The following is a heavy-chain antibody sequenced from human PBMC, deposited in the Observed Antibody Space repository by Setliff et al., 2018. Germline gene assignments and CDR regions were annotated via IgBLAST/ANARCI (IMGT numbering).Heavy chain of an antibody. D-gene: IGHD3-16*01. Sequence: PGGSLRLSCAASGFDFKTHWMDWARQAPGKGLEWVANIKEDGSQRNYVDAGRGRFTVSRDNARNLLYLQMDSLRAEETAVYYCARDRGECYTSHCYFDYWGQGVVVTVSS. CDR1: GFDFKTHW. CDR3: ARDRGECYTSHCYFDY. CDR2: IKEDGSQR. J-gene: IGHJ4*02. V-gene: IGHV3-7*01.